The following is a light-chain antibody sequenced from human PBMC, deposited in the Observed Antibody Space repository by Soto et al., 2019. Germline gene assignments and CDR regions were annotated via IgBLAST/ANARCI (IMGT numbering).Light chain of an antibody. CDR2: EVS. CDR3: SSYTSSSTLLYV. CDR1: SSDVGGYNY. J-gene: IGLJ1*01. Sequence: QSVLTQPASVSGSPGQSITISCTGTSSDVGGYNYVSWYQQHPGKAPKLMIYEVSNRPSGVSNRFSGSKSGNTASLTISGLQAEDEADYYCSSYTSSSTLLYVLGNGTKVTVL. V-gene: IGLV2-14*01.